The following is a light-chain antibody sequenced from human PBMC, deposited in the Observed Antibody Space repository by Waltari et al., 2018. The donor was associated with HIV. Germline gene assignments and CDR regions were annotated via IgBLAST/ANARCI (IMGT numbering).Light chain of an antibody. CDR3: QQYDILYS. J-gene: IGKJ2*03. Sequence: DIQMTQSPSSLSASVGDRVTITCQASQDITYYLNWYHDKPVKAPKLLIYDASILEIGVASRCSGSGSGTEFTLTISRLQHEDIGTYYCQQYDILYSFGQGTKVELK. CDR1: QDITYY. CDR2: DAS. V-gene: IGKV1-33*01.